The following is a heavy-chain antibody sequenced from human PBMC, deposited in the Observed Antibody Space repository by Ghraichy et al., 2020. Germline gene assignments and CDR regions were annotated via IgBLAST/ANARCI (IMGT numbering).Heavy chain of an antibody. CDR2: IRQDGSEK. CDR1: GFTFSNYW. Sequence: GESLNISCAASGFTFSNYWMSWARQAPGKGLEWVANIRQDGSEKHYVDSVEGRITFSRDNAKNSLYLQMNSLRAEDTAVYYCARGSSGAHQDWFDPWGQGTLVTVSS. D-gene: IGHD6-19*01. V-gene: IGHV3-7*03. J-gene: IGHJ5*02. CDR3: ARGSSGAHQDWFDP.